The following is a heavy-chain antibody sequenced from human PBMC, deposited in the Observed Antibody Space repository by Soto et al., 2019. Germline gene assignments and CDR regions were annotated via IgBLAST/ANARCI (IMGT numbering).Heavy chain of an antibody. CDR2: ISGSGGST. CDR3: AKHGRFLSHRRAVDWFDP. Sequence: HPGGSLRLSCAASGFTFSSYAMSWVRQAPGKGLEWVSAISGSGGSTYYADSVKGRFTISRDNSKNTLYLQMNSLRAEDTAVYYCAKHGRFLSHRRAVDWFDPWGQGTLVTVSS. V-gene: IGHV3-23*01. CDR1: GFTFSSYA. D-gene: IGHD3-3*01. J-gene: IGHJ5*02.